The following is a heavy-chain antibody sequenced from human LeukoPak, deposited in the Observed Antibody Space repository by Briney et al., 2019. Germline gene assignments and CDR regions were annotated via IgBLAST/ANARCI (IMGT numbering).Heavy chain of an antibody. CDR1: GDRFTSYW. CDR3: ARRPLHSQNWLAP. Sequence: GESLKISCKGYGDRFTSYWVAWVRQMPGKGLEWMGIIFPGDSYTRYSPSIQGQVTISVDRSISTAYLQWSSLKASDTAIYYCARRPLHSQNWLAPWGQGTLVTVSS. CDR2: IFPGDSYT. V-gene: IGHV5-51*01. J-gene: IGHJ5*02.